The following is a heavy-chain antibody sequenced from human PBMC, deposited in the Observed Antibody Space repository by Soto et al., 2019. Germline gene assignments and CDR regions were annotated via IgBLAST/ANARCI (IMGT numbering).Heavy chain of an antibody. CDR3: ARQKYSSSDY. Sequence: SETMSITCTVSGCSISSSSYYWGWIRQPPGKGLEWIGSIYYSGSTYYNPSLKSRVTISVDTSKNQFSLKLSSVTAADTAVYYCARQKYSSSDYWGQGTLVTVSS. CDR2: IYYSGST. D-gene: IGHD6-6*01. CDR1: GCSISSSSYY. V-gene: IGHV4-39*01. J-gene: IGHJ4*02.